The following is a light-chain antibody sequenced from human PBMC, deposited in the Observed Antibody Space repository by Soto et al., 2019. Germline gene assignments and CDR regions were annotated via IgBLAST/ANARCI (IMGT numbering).Light chain of an antibody. CDR2: DVS. J-gene: IGLJ1*01. CDR1: SSGLGGYNF. CDR3: SAYRSSGTHV. V-gene: IGLV2-14*03. Sequence: QSVLTQPASVSGSPGQSITISCTGTSSGLGGYNFVSWYQQHPGKAPKLMLYDVSNRPSGVSNRFSGSKSGDTASLTISGLQAEDEADYYCSAYRSSGTHVFGPGTKVTVL.